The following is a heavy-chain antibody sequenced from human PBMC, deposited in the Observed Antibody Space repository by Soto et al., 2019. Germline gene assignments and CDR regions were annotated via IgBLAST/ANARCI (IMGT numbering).Heavy chain of an antibody. Sequence: EVQLVESGGGLVQPGGSLRLSCAASGFTFSSYSMNWVRQAPGKGLEWVSYISSSSSTIYYADSVKGRFTISRDNAKTSMYLQMNSRRAEDTAVYYCARVGGCRSTSCYPGWFDPWGQGTLVTVSS. CDR2: ISSSSSTI. D-gene: IGHD2-2*01. CDR1: GFTFSSYS. CDR3: ARVGGCRSTSCYPGWFDP. V-gene: IGHV3-48*01. J-gene: IGHJ5*02.